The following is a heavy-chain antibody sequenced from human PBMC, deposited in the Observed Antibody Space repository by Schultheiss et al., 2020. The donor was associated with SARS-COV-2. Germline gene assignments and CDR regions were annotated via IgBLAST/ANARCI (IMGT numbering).Heavy chain of an antibody. V-gene: IGHV1-69*13. D-gene: IGHD3-10*01. Sequence: SVKVSCKASGGTFSSYAISWVRQAPGQGLEWMGGIIPIFGTANYAQKFQGRVTITADESTSTAYMELSSLRSEDTAVYYCARDTGDFYGSGSYYNPWCQGTLVTVSS. CDR1: GGTFSSYA. CDR2: IIPIFGTA. CDR3: ARDTGDFYGSGSYYNP. J-gene: IGHJ5*02.